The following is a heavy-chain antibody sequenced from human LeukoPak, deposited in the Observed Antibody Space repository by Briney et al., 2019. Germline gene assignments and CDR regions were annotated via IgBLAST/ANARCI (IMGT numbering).Heavy chain of an antibody. CDR2: ISYDGSNK. J-gene: IGHJ4*02. CDR3: ARDHGVQLLPKYYFDY. Sequence: GGSLRLSCAASGFTFSSYAMHWVRQAPGKGLEWVAVISYDGSNKYYADSVKGRFTIPRDNSKNTLYLQMNSLRAEDTAVYYCARDHGVQLLPKYYFDYWGQGTLVTVSS. D-gene: IGHD2-2*01. V-gene: IGHV3-30*04. CDR1: GFTFSSYA.